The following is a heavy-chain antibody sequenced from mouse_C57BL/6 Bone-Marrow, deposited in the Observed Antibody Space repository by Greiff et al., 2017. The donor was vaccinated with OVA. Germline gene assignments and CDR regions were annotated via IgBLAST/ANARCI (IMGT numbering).Heavy chain of an antibody. Sequence: ESGPGLVKPSQSLSLTCSVTGYSITSGYYWHWIRQFPGNKLEWMGFISYDGSNDYNPSLKNRISITRDTSKNQFFLKLNSVTTEDTATYYCAREGPFAYWGQGTLVTVSA. V-gene: IGHV3-6*01. CDR3: AREGPFAY. CDR1: GYSITSGYY. CDR2: ISYDGSN. J-gene: IGHJ3*01.